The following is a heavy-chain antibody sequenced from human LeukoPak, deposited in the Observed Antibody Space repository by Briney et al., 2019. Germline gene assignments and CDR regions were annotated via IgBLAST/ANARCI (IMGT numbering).Heavy chain of an antibody. J-gene: IGHJ6*02. CDR2: INPNSGGT. D-gene: IGHD1-26*01. CDR1: GYTFTGYY. Sequence: ASVKVSCKASGYTFTGYYMHWVRQAPGQGLEWMGWINPNSGGTNYAQKFQGRVTMTRDTSISTAYMELSSLRSEDTAVYYCARGRIVGATGYGMDVWGQGTTVTVSS. V-gene: IGHV1-2*02. CDR3: ARGRIVGATGYGMDV.